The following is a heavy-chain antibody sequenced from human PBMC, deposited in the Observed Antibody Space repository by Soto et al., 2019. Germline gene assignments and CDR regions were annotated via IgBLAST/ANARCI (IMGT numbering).Heavy chain of an antibody. Sequence: GGSLGLSCAVSGFTFSDFGMHWVRQAPGKGLEWVALIWYHGGNEEYADSVKGRFSISRDNSKNTLYLQMDSLRAEDTAVYYCARRGCVKGVCYNSYDMWGQGTMVTVSS. D-gene: IGHD2-8*01. CDR1: GFTFSDFG. V-gene: IGHV3-33*03. J-gene: IGHJ3*02. CDR3: ARRGCVKGVCYNSYDM. CDR2: IWYHGGNE.